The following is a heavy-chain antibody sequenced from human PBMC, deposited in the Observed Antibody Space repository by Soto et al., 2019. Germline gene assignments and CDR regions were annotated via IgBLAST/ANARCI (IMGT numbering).Heavy chain of an antibody. CDR1: GFTFTSSA. Sequence: SVKVSCKASGFTFTSSAMQWVRQARGQRLEWIGWIVVGSGNTNYAQKFQERVTITTDMSTSTAYMELSSLRSEDTAVYYCAKSPIPGSATPSYYGMDVWGLGTTVTV. CDR3: AKSPIPGSATPSYYGMDV. CDR2: IVVGSGNT. V-gene: IGHV1-58*02. J-gene: IGHJ6*02. D-gene: IGHD2-15*01.